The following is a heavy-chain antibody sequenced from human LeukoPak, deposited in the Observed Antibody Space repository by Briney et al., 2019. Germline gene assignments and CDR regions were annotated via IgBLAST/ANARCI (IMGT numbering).Heavy chain of an antibody. Sequence: PSETLSLTCTVSVGSISSYYWSWIRQPAGKGLEWIGRIYTSGNTNYNPSLKSRVSISEDTSTNQFSLKLSSATAADTAVYYCAGARYGGPNSGVFDYWGQGTLVTVSS. CDR2: IYTSGNT. V-gene: IGHV4-4*07. CDR1: VGSISSYY. J-gene: IGHJ4*02. D-gene: IGHD4-23*01. CDR3: AGARYGGPNSGVFDY.